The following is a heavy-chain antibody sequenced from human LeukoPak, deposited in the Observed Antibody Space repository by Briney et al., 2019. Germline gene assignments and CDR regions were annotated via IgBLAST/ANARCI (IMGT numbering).Heavy chain of an antibody. Sequence: GGSLRLSCAASGFTFSSYGMHWVRQAPGKGLEWVAVISYDGSNKYYADSVKGRFTISRDNSKNTLYLQINSLRAEDTAVYYCARNNGMDVWGQGTTVIISS. CDR3: ARNNGMDV. V-gene: IGHV3-30*03. CDR2: ISYDGSNK. CDR1: GFTFSSYG. J-gene: IGHJ6*02.